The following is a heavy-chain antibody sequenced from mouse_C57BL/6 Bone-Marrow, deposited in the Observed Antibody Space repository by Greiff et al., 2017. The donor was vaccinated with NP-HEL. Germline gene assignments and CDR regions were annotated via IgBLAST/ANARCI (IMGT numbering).Heavy chain of an antibody. V-gene: IGHV1-59*01. CDR1: GYTFTSYW. Sequence: QVQLKQPGAELVRPGTSVKLSCKASGYTFTSYWMHWVKQRPGQGLEWIGVIDPSDSYTNYNQKFKGKATLTVDTSSSTAYMQLSSLTSEDSAVYYCARSDSWFAYWGQGTLVTVSA. CDR3: ARSDSWFAY. D-gene: IGHD2-4*01. CDR2: IDPSDSYT. J-gene: IGHJ3*01.